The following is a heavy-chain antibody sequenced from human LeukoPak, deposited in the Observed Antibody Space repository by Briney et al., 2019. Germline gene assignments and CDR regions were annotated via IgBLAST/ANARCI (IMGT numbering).Heavy chain of an antibody. Sequence: PSETLSLTCTVSGGSISSYYWSWIRQPPGKGLECIGYIYYSGSTNYNPSLKSRVTISVDASKNHFSLKLSSVTAADTAVYCCARPPSSYSDTSGYSDYWGQGTLVTVSS. D-gene: IGHD3-22*01. CDR3: ARPPSSYSDTSGYSDY. CDR1: GGSISSYY. V-gene: IGHV4-59*08. CDR2: IYYSGST. J-gene: IGHJ4*02.